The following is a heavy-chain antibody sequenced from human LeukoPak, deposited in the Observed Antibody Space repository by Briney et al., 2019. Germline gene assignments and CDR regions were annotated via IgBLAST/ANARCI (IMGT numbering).Heavy chain of an antibody. J-gene: IGHJ4*02. D-gene: IGHD6-13*01. V-gene: IGHV1-2*02. CDR2: INPNSGGT. CDR3: ARLAAAGGAFDY. Sequence: GASVKVSCKASGYTFTDYYMHWVRQAPGQGLEWMGWINPNSGGTNYAQKFQGRVTMTRDTSISTAYMELSRLRSDDTAVYYCARLAAAGGAFDYWGQGTLVTVSS. CDR1: GYTFTDYY.